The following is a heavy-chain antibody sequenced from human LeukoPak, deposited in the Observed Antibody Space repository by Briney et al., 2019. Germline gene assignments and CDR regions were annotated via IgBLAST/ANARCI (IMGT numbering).Heavy chain of an antibody. J-gene: IGHJ4*02. CDR1: GFTFSSYA. D-gene: IGHD6-19*01. Sequence: GGSLRLSCAASGFTFSSYAMHWVRQAPGKGLEWVAVISYDGSNKYYADSVKGRFTISRDNSKNTVYLQMNSLRAEDTAVYYCARRGEQWLVIGYWGQGTLVTVSS. CDR3: ARRGEQWLVIGY. V-gene: IGHV3-30-3*01. CDR2: ISYDGSNK.